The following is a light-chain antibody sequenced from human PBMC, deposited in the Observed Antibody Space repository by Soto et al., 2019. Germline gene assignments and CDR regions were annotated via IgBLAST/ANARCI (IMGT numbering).Light chain of an antibody. Sequence: QSALTQPRSVSGSPGQSVTISCTGTSSDVGAYDYVSWYQQHPGKAPKVMIYDVIKRPSGVPDRFSGSKSGNTASLTISGLQAEDEADYYCCSYAGTYSAGFGGGTKVTVL. V-gene: IGLV2-11*01. CDR1: SSDVGAYDY. J-gene: IGLJ2*01. CDR3: CSYAGTYSAG. CDR2: DVI.